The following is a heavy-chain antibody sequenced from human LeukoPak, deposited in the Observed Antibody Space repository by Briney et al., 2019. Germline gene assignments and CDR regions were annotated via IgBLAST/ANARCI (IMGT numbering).Heavy chain of an antibody. CDR1: GYTFTSYY. V-gene: IGHV1-46*01. J-gene: IGHJ4*02. CDR2: INPSSGST. CDR3: AREYSNSQFDY. Sequence: ASVKVSFKASGYTFTSYYIHWVRQAPGQGLEWMAIINPSSGSTSYAQKFQGRVTMTRDTSTSTVYMELSSLRSEDTAMYYCAREYSNSQFDYWGQGTLVTVSS. D-gene: IGHD6-13*01.